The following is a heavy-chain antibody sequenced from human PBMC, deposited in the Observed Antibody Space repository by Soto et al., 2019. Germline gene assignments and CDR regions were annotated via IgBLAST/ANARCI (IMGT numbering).Heavy chain of an antibody. CDR3: ARVTKRELPSDF. CDR2: INPSSRYT. V-gene: IGHV3-11*06. Sequence: QVHLVESGGTLVKPGGSLRLSCAASGFTFSDSYMTWIRQAPGKGLESVSFINPSSRYTNYADSVKGRFTISRDNAKNSLFLQMTSLRPEDTAGYYFARVTKRELPSDFWGQGTLVTVSS. D-gene: IGHD3-10*01. CDR1: GFTFSDSY. J-gene: IGHJ4*02.